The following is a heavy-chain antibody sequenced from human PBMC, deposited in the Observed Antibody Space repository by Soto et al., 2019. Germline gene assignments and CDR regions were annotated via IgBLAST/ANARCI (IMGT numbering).Heavy chain of an antibody. V-gene: IGHV1-18*04. J-gene: IGHJ5*01. CDR3: ARGPRYCSTTSCFSEVYWFES. CDR2: ISGYNGNT. CDR1: GYTYTSYG. Sequence: ASVKVSCKASGYTYTSYGISWGRQAPGEGLEWMGWISGYNGNTEYAQKVQARVTMTTDTSTTTAYMELRSLRSDDTAVYYCARGPRYCSTTSCFSEVYWFESWGQGTLVTVSS. D-gene: IGHD2-2*01.